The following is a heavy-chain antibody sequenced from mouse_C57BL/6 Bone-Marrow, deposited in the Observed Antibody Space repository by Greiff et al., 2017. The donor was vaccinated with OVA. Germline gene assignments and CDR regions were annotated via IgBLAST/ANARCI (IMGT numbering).Heavy chain of an antibody. Sequence: QVQLQQPGAELVKPGASVKMSCKASGYTFTSYWITWVKQRPGQGLEWIGDIYPGSGSTNYNEKFKSKATLTVDQSSSTAYMQLNSLTSEDSAVYYCARGFTTVVATDYYAMDYWGQGTSVTVSS. D-gene: IGHD1-1*01. CDR3: ARGFTTVVATDYYAMDY. J-gene: IGHJ4*01. V-gene: IGHV1-55*01. CDR1: GYTFTSYW. CDR2: IYPGSGST.